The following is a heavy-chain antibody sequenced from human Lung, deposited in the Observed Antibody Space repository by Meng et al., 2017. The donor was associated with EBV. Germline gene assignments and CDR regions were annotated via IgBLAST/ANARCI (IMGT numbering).Heavy chain of an antibody. CDR1: GDSMTIHNW. CDR2: IHLTGMT. J-gene: IGHJ4*01. Sequence: QMPVPESGPGLVKPSGTLSLTCTVSGDSMTIHNWWTWVRQSPGKGLEWIGEIHLTGMTTYNPSLESRVTLSVDKSKNSFSLQVTSVTAADTAVYYCAIGTASYGPFDNWSQGTLVTVSS. V-gene: IGHV4-4*02. CDR3: AIGTASYGPFDN. D-gene: IGHD4-17*01.